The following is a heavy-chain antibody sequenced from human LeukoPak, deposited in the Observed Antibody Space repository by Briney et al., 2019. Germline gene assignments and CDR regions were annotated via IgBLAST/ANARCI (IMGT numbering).Heavy chain of an antibody. D-gene: IGHD2/OR15-2a*01. Sequence: SETLSLTCAVSGGSISSGGYSWSWIRQPPGKGLEWIGYIYYSGSTYYNPSLKSRVTISVDTSKNQFSLKLSSVTAADTAVYYCARDAVTYAFDIWGQGTMVTVSS. CDR2: IYYSGST. CDR3: ARDAVTYAFDI. V-gene: IGHV4-30-4*08. J-gene: IGHJ3*02. CDR1: GGSISSGGYS.